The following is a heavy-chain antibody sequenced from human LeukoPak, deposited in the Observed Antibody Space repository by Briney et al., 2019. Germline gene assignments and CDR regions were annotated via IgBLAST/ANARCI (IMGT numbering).Heavy chain of an antibody. CDR3: ARDGAFAMDV. CDR2: IYYSGGT. V-gene: IGHV4-39*07. J-gene: IGHJ6*02. Sequence: SETLSLTCTVSGGSISSSTYYWGWIRQPPGKGLEWIGSIYYSGGTYQNPSLKSRVTISADTSKNQFSLKVSSVTAADTAVYYCARDGAFAMDVWGQGTTVTVSS. CDR1: GGSISSSTYY.